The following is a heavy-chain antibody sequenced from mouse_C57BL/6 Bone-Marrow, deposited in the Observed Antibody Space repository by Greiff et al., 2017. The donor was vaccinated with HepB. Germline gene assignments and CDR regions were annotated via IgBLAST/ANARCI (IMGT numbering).Heavy chain of an antibody. D-gene: IGHD2-3*01. CDR2: INSDGGST. V-gene: IGHV5-2*01. J-gene: IGHJ1*03. CDR3: ARVDGYYWDVDV. CDR1: EYEFPSHD. Sequence: EVMLVESGGGLVQPGESLKLSCESNEYEFPSHDMSWVRKTPEKRLELVAAINSDGGSTYYPDTMERRFIISRDNTKKTLYLQMSSLRSEDTALYYGARVDGYYWDVDVWGTGTTVTVSA.